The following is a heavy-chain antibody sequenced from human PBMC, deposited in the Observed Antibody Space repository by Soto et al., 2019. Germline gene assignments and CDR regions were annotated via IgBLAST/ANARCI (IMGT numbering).Heavy chain of an antibody. J-gene: IGHJ4*02. D-gene: IGHD2-21*01. CDR2: IGGGGGST. V-gene: IGHV3-23*01. Sequence: GGSLRLSCAASGFTFSSYAMSWVRQAPGKGLEWVSTIGGGGGSTYYADSVKGRFTISRDNSKNTLYLQMNSLRAEDTAVYYCAKIRHSIDYWGQGALVTVSS. CDR3: AKIRHSIDY. CDR1: GFTFSSYA.